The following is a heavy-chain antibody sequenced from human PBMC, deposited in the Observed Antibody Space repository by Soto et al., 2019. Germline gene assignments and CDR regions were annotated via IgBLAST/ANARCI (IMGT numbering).Heavy chain of an antibody. CDR1: GFTFSSYG. CDR3: AKDLRLSRLEYFQL. D-gene: IGHD2-15*01. V-gene: IGHV3-30*18. J-gene: IGHJ1*01. CDR2: ISYDGSNK. Sequence: QVQLVESGGGVVQPGRSLRLSCAASGFTFSSYGMHWVRQAPGKGLEWVAVISYDGSNKYYADSVKGRFTISRDNSENTLYLQMNSLRAEDTAVYYCAKDLRLSRLEYFQLWGQGTLVTVSS.